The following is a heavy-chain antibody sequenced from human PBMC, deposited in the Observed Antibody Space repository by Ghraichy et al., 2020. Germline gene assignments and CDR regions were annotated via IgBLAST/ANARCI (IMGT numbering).Heavy chain of an antibody. V-gene: IGHV3-30-3*01. CDR3: ARRYCRFTNCRGNDGFDV. CDR2: MSNDGITQ. J-gene: IGHJ3*01. D-gene: IGHD2-15*01. CDR1: GLSFSSTV. Sequence: GGSLRLSCVASGLSFSSTVIHWIRQAPGEGLEWVAVMSNDGITQYYAGSVRGRFTTSRDNSKNTTFLQMNTLRAEDIVIYYCARRYCRFTNCRGNDGFDVWGQGTVVAVSS.